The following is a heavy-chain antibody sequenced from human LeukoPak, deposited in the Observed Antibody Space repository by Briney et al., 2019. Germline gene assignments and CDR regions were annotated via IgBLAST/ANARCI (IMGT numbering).Heavy chain of an antibody. CDR2: IWYDGSNK. CDR1: GFTFSSYG. V-gene: IGHV3-33*06. Sequence: GGSLRLSCAASGFTFSSYGMHWVRQAPGKGLEWVAVIWYDGSNKYYADSVKGRFTISRDNSKNTLYLQMNSLRAEDTAVYYCAKDASVRGVHNDAFDIWGQGTMVTVSS. J-gene: IGHJ3*02. D-gene: IGHD3-10*01. CDR3: AKDASVRGVHNDAFDI.